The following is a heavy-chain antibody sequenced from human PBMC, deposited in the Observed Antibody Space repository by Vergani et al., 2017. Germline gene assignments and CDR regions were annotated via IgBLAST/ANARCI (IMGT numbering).Heavy chain of an antibody. J-gene: IGHJ4*02. Sequence: EVQLVESGGGLVQPGGSLRVSCAASGFTLSSYGINWVRQAPGKGLEWVSYISGSGDTIFYADSVKGRFTISRDNAKNSIYLQMNSLRGEDTAGYCCARDVGSPNRGYSDYWGQGTLVTVSS. D-gene: IGHD7-27*01. V-gene: IGHV3-48*03. CDR3: ARDVGSPNRGYSDY. CDR2: ISGSGDTI. CDR1: GFTLSSYG.